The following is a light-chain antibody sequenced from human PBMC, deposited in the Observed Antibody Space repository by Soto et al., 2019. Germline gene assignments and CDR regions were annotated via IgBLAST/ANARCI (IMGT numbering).Light chain of an antibody. CDR2: KVS. Sequence: DVVLTQSPLSLPVTLGQPASISCRTSQSLVYSGGNTYLTWFQQRPGQSPRRPIYKVSERDSGVTERFSGSGSGTDFTLKISRVEAEDVGVYYCLQHTHWPQTCGEGTKVEIK. J-gene: IGKJ1*01. CDR3: LQHTHWPQT. CDR1: QSLVYSGGNTY. V-gene: IGKV2-30*01.